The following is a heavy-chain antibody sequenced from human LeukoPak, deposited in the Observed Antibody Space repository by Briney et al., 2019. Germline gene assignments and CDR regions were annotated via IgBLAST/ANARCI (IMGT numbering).Heavy chain of an antibody. CDR3: ARVEEGYGSGRRENYYYMDV. D-gene: IGHD3-10*01. J-gene: IGHJ6*03. CDR2: IHYTGST. CDR1: GGSISSRTYY. Sequence: SETLSLTCTVPGGSISSRTYYWSWIRQPPRKGLEWIGYIHYTGSTNYNPSLKSRVTISVDTSKKQFSLKLSCVTAGDTAVYYCARVEEGYGSGRRENYYYMDVWGKGTTVTISS. V-gene: IGHV4-61*01.